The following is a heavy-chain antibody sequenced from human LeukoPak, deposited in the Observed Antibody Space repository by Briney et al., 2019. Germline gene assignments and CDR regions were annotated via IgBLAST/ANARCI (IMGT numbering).Heavy chain of an antibody. CDR1: GGAIISYY. D-gene: IGHD3-22*01. CDR3: ARLKFYDSTGYSPGYYMDV. J-gene: IGHJ6*03. V-gene: IGHV4-4*07. CDR2: IYPTGNT. Sequence: PSETLSLTRSVSGGAIISYYWSWIRQPAGKGPEWIGRIYPTGNTDYNPSLKTRVIMSTDLSKKQFSLRLRSVTATDTAVYYCARLKFYDSTGYSPGYYMDVWGKGTAVTVSS.